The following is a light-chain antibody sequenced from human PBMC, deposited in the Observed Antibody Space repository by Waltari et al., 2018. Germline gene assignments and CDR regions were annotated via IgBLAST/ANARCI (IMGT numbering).Light chain of an antibody. Sequence: ETVMTQSPATLSVSPGERVSLSCRASQSVGSNLAWYKQRPGQAPRLLIYGASTRATGIPARFSGRGSGTEFTLTISRLQSEYFAVYYCQQYTYLPPGTFGQGTKVEIK. CDR1: QSVGSN. CDR2: GAS. J-gene: IGKJ1*01. V-gene: IGKV3-15*01. CDR3: QQYTYLPPGT.